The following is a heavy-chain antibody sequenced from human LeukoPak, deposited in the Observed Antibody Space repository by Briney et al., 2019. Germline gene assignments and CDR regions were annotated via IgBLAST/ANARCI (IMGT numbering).Heavy chain of an antibody. CDR2: ISWNSGTI. CDR3: GKDIASTRYHYMDV. J-gene: IGHJ6*03. D-gene: IGHD2-2*01. Sequence: GMSLRLSCAASGFTFDDFALHWVRQGPGKGLEWVSGISWNSGTIGYADSVKGRFTISRDNAKNSLHLQMNSLRPEDTALYYCGKDIASTRYHYMDVWAKGTTVTVSS. CDR1: GFTFDDFA. V-gene: IGHV3-9*01.